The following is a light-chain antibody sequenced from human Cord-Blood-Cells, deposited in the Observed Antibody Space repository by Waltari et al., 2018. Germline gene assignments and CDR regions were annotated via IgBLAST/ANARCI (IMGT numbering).Light chain of an antibody. CDR2: LGS. CDR1: HSLLHSNGYNY. CDR3: MQALQPPPT. J-gene: IGKJ1*01. Sequence: DVVMTQSPLSLPGTPHEPASIPCRSRHSLLHSNGYNYLDWYLQKPGQAPQLLIYLGSNRASGVPDRFSGSGSGTDFTLKISRVEAEDVGVYYCMQALQPPPTFGQGTKVEIK. V-gene: IGKV2-28*01.